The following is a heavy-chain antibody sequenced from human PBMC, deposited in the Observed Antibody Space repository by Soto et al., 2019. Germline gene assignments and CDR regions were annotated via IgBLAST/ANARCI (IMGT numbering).Heavy chain of an antibody. V-gene: IGHV3-48*02. Sequence: GGSLRLSCAASGFTFSSYSMNWVRQAPGKGLEWVSYISSSSSTIYYADSVKGRFTISRDNAKNSLYLQMNSLRDEDTAVYYCARDTLMDVVVPAAIFDWFDPWGQGTLVTVPQ. D-gene: IGHD2-2*02. CDR3: ARDTLMDVVVPAAIFDWFDP. CDR2: ISSSSSTI. J-gene: IGHJ5*02. CDR1: GFTFSSYS.